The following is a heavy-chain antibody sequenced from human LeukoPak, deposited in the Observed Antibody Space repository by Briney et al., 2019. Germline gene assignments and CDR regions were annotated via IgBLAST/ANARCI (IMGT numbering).Heavy chain of an antibody. CDR2: IYYSGST. CDR1: GGSISSYY. V-gene: IGHV4-59*01. D-gene: IGHD6-19*01. Sequence: SQTLSLTCTVSGGSISSYYWSWIRRPPGKGREGIGYIYYSGSTNYNPSLKSRVTISVDTSKNQFSLKLSSVTAADTAVYYCARDSSGWYDYDYWGQGTLVTVSS. CDR3: ARDSSGWYDYDY. J-gene: IGHJ4*02.